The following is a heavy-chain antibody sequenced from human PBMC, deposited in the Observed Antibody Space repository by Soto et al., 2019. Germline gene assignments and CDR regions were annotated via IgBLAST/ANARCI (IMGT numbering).Heavy chain of an antibody. CDR1: GFTLSSYG. D-gene: IGHD6-13*01. CDR2: IWYDGSNK. CDR3: ARALTPRTAPDGLSSYYGMDV. V-gene: IGHV3-33*01. J-gene: IGHJ6*02. Sequence: PRLSCAASGFTLSSYGIHWVRQAPGKGLEWVAVIWYDGSNKYYADSVKGRFTTSRDNSKNTLSLQMNSLRVEDTAVYYCARALTPRTAPDGLSSYYGMDVWGQGTTVTVSS.